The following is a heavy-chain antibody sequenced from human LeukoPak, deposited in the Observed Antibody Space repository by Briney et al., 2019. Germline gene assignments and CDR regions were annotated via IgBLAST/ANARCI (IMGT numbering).Heavy chain of an antibody. CDR2: IYYSGST. CDR3: ARVLTGPAAFDI. CDR1: GGSISSYY. Sequence: SETLSLTCTVSGGSISSYYWSWIRQPPGKGLERIGYIYYSGSTNYNPSLKSRVTISVDTSKNQFSLKLSSVTAADTAVYYCARVLTGPAAFDIWGQGTMVTVSS. D-gene: IGHD3-16*01. V-gene: IGHV4-59*01. J-gene: IGHJ3*02.